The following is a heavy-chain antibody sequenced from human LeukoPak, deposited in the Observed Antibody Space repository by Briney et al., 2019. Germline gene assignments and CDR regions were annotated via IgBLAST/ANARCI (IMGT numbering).Heavy chain of an antibody. CDR2: INPNSGGT. CDR3: ARALLARTGRGGRTNYSDAFDI. V-gene: IGHV1-2*02. J-gene: IGHJ3*02. D-gene: IGHD1-1*01. CDR1: GYTFTGYY. Sequence: ASVKVSCKASGYTFTGYYMHWVRQAPGQGLEWMGWINPNSGGTNYAQKFQGRVTMTRDTSISTAYMELSRLRSDDTAVYYCARALLARTGRGGRTNYSDAFDIWGQGTMVTVSS.